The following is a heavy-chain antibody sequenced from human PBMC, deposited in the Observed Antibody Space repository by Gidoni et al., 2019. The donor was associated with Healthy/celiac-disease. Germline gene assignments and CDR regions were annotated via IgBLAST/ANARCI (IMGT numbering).Heavy chain of an antibody. D-gene: IGHD4-4*01. J-gene: IGHJ4*02. CDR3: ARSISKRGYFDY. Sequence: QAQLQESGPGLVKPSATLSLTCPVSGSSISRGYYWGWIRQPPGKGLEWVGSIYHSGGTYYNPSLKSRVTISVDTSKNQFSLKLSSVTAADTAVYYCARSISKRGYFDYWGQGTLVTVSS. CDR1: GSSISRGYY. V-gene: IGHV4-38-2*01. CDR2: IYHSGGT.